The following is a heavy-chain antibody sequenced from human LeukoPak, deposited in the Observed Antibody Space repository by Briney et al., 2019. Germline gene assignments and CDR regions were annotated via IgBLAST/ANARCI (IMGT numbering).Heavy chain of an antibody. D-gene: IGHD3-10*01. CDR2: IKDDGSEK. Sequence: GGTLRLSCAGSAFTFSSYWMSWVRQAPGKGPEWMGNIKDDGSEKYYLDSVKGRFTISRDNAKNSLCLQMNSLRAEDTAVYSCARIKEYGFDIWGQGTMVTVSS. V-gene: IGHV3-7*01. CDR1: AFTFSSYW. CDR3: ARIKEYGFDI. J-gene: IGHJ3*02.